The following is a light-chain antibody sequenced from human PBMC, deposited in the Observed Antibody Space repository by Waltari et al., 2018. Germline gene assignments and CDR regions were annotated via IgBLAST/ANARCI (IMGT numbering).Light chain of an antibody. CDR1: SSDVGAYNY. Sequence: QSALTQPASVSGSPGQSITISCTGTSSDVGAYNYVSWYQQHPGEAPRLMIYDVTNRPAGFSHRFSASKSGNPASLTISGLQAEDEADYYCSSYTTSSTLGFGGGTKVTVL. J-gene: IGLJ3*02. V-gene: IGLV2-14*03. CDR3: SSYTTSSTLG. CDR2: DVT.